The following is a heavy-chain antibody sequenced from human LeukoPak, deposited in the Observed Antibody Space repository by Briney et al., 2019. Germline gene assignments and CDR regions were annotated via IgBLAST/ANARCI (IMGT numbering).Heavy chain of an antibody. D-gene: IGHD3-9*01. CDR3: ARGDILTGYYTLTFFDY. J-gene: IGHJ4*02. CDR1: GGSISSYY. V-gene: IGHV4-59*01. Sequence: SETLSLTCTVSGGSISSYYWSWIRQPPGKGLERIGYIYYSGSTNYNPSLKSRVTISVDTSKNQFSLKLSSVTAADTAVYYCARGDILTGYYTLTFFDYWGQGTLVTVSS. CDR2: IYYSGST.